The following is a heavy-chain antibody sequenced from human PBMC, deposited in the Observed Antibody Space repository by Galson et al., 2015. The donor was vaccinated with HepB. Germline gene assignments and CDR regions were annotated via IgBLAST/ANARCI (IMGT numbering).Heavy chain of an antibody. J-gene: IGHJ4*02. Sequence: CAISGDSVSNNYAAWNWIRQSPSRGLEWLGRTYYRSKWYNDYANSVRSRVTINSDTSKNQFSLHLKSVTPDDTAVYYCAREIHKYFYDSSGYDYWGQGSHVTVSS. V-gene: IGHV6-1*01. D-gene: IGHD3-22*01. CDR3: AREIHKYFYDSSGYDY. CDR1: GDSVSNNYAA. CDR2: TYYRSKWYN.